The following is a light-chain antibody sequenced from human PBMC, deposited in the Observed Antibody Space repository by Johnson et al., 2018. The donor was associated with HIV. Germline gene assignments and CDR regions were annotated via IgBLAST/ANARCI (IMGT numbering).Light chain of an antibody. Sequence: QPVLTQPPSVSAAPGQKVTISCSGSSSNIGNNYVSWYQQLPGTAPKLLIYDNNKRPSGIPDRFSGSKSGTSATLGITGLQTGDEADYYCGTWDNSVSPGGVFGTGTKVIVL. J-gene: IGLJ1*01. CDR3: GTWDNSVSPGGV. V-gene: IGLV1-51*01. CDR2: DNN. CDR1: SSNIGNNY.